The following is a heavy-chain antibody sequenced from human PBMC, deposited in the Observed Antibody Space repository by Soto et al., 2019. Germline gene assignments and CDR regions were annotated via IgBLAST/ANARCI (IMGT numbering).Heavy chain of an antibody. V-gene: IGHV4-61*01. Sequence: SETLSLTCTVSGGSVSSGSYYWRWIRQPPGKGLEWIGYIYYSGSTNYNPSLKSRVTISVDTSKNQFSLKLSSVTAADTAVYYCARDSALEYSFDYWGQGTLVTVSS. J-gene: IGHJ4*02. D-gene: IGHD5-18*01. CDR3: ARDSALEYSFDY. CDR1: GGSVSSGSYY. CDR2: IYYSGST.